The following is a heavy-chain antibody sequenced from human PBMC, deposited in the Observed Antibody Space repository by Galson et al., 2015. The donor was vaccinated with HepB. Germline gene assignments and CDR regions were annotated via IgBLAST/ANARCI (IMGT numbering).Heavy chain of an antibody. Sequence: SLRLSCAASGFIFTNHAMHWIRQAPGKPLEFVAALSYNGTKRPDAASAKGRFTISRDNSKNMLYLQMNSLRVEDTAMYYCARDIGVGGTLGVPDCWGQGALVTVSP. V-gene: IGHV3-30-3*01. J-gene: IGHJ4*02. D-gene: IGHD1-26*01. CDR3: ARDIGVGGTLGVPDC. CDR1: GFIFTNHA. CDR2: LSYNGTKR.